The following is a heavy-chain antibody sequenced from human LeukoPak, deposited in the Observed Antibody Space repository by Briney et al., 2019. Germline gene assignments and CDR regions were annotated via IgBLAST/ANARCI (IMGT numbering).Heavy chain of an antibody. CDR1: GFSFSTYS. J-gene: IGHJ4*02. V-gene: IGHV3-48*01. CDR2: ISSSSNTI. CDR3: ARAGCSGGRCYSDYFDY. Sequence: GGSLRLSCAASGFSFSTYSMNWVRQAPGKGLKWVSFISSSSNTIYYADSVRGRFTISRDNAKNSLYLQMNSLRAEDTAVYYRARAGCSGGRCYSDYFDYWGQGTLVTVSS. D-gene: IGHD2-15*01.